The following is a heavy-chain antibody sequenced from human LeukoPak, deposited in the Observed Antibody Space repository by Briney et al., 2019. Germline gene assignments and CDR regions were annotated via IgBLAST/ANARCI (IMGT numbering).Heavy chain of an antibody. D-gene: IGHD3-22*01. J-gene: IGHJ6*03. CDR2: IYYSGST. CDR1: GGSISSHY. CDR3: ARVPYYYDQGYYYYYMGV. V-gene: IGHV4-59*11. Sequence: SETLSLNCTVSGGSISSHYWSWIRQPPGKGLEWIGHIYYSGSTNYNPSLKSRVTISVDTFKNQFSLKLSSVTAADTAVYYCARVPYYYDQGYYYYYMGVWGKGTTVTVSS.